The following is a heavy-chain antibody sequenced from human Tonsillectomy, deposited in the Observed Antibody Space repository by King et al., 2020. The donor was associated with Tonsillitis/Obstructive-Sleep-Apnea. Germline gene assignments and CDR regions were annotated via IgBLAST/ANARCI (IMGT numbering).Heavy chain of an antibody. V-gene: IGHV4-39*01. CDR1: GGAISSSSYY. CDR3: ARLLYSSSWSHGYYYMDV. CDR2: IYYSGST. J-gene: IGHJ6*03. D-gene: IGHD6-13*01. Sequence: QLPESGPGLVKPSETLSLSCTVSGGAISSSSYYWAWIRQPPGTGLEWIGTIYYSGSTSYNPSLKSRVTISVDTSKNQFSLKVSSVTASDTAVYYCARLLYSSSWSHGYYYMDVWGKGTTVTVSS.